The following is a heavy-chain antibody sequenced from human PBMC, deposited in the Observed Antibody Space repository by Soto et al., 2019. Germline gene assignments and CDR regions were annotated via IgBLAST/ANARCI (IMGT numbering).Heavy chain of an antibody. D-gene: IGHD3-3*01. Sequence: GGSLRLSCAASGFTFSSYWMHWVRQAPGKGLVWVSRIYSDGTSTSYADSVKGRFTISRDNAKITLYLQMNSLRAEDTAVYYCARVGDFWSGYSSGFDPWGQGT. CDR3: ARVGDFWSGYSSGFDP. V-gene: IGHV3-74*01. J-gene: IGHJ5*02. CDR1: GFTFSSYW. CDR2: IYSDGTST.